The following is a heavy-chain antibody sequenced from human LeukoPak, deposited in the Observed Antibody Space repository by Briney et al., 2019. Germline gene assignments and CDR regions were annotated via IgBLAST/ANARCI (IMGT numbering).Heavy chain of an antibody. D-gene: IGHD3-10*01. J-gene: IGHJ6*03. V-gene: IGHV4-34*01. Sequence: SETRSLTCAVYGGSFSGYYWSWIRQPPGKGLEWIGEINHSGSTNYNPSLKSRVTISVDTSKNQFSLKLSSVTAADTAVYYCARDQYGSGDGYYMDVWGKGTTVTMSS. CDR3: ARDQYGSGDGYYMDV. CDR2: INHSGST. CDR1: GGSFSGYY.